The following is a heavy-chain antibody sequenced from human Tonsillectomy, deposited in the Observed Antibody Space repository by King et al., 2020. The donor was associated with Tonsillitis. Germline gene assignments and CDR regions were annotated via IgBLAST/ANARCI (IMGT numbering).Heavy chain of an antibody. CDR3: TRVRTVGFDAFDI. V-gene: IGHV3-74*01. D-gene: IGHD1/OR15-1a*01. Sequence: VQLVESGGGLVQPGGSLRLSCAASGFTFSSYWRHWVRQAPGKGLVWVSRIKSDGSSTSYADSVKGRFTISRDNAKNTLYLQMNSLRAEDTAVYFCTRVRTVGFDAFDIWGQGTMVTVSS. CDR1: GFTFSSYW. CDR2: IKSDGSST. J-gene: IGHJ3*02.